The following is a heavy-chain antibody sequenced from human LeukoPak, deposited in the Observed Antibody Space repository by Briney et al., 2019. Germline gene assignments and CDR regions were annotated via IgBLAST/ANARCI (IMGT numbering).Heavy chain of an antibody. V-gene: IGHV4-34*01. Sequence: SETLSLTCAVYGGSFSGYYWSWIRQPPGKGLEWIGEINHSGSTNYNPSLKSRVTISVDTSKNQFSLKLSSVTAADTAVYYCASSPRAYCGGDCYLGYWGQGTLVTVSS. D-gene: IGHD2-21*02. CDR1: GGSFSGYY. CDR2: INHSGST. CDR3: ASSPRAYCGGDCYLGY. J-gene: IGHJ4*02.